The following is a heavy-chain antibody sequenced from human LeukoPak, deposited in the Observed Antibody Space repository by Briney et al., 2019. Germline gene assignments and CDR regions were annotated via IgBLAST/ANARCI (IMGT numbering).Heavy chain of an antibody. Sequence: SETLSLTCAVYGGSFSGYYWSWIRQPPGKGLEWIGEINHSGSTNYNPSLKSRVTISVDTSKNQFSLKLSSVTAADTAVYYCARDTRVRYYDSSEDFDYWGQGTLVTVSS. CDR1: GGSFSGYY. V-gene: IGHV4-34*01. CDR2: INHSGST. D-gene: IGHD3-22*01. J-gene: IGHJ4*02. CDR3: ARDTRVRYYDSSEDFDY.